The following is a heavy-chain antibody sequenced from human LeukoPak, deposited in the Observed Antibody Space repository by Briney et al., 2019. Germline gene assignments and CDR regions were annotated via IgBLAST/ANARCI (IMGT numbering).Heavy chain of an antibody. J-gene: IGHJ5*02. D-gene: IGHD3-9*01. CDR2: LSSTGGTR. CDR1: GFSFSTYD. Sequence: GGSLRLSCVASGFSFSTYDMNWVRQAPGKGLEWVSYLSSTGGTRYYANSVKGRFTISRDDAKNTLYLQMNNLRAEDTALYFCAKDGLYFDGSTHMYHLDAWGQGTLVAVSS. V-gene: IGHV3-48*01. CDR3: AKDGLYFDGSTHMYHLDA.